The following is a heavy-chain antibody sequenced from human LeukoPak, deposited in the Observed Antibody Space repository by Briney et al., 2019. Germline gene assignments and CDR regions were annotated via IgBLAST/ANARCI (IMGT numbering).Heavy chain of an antibody. CDR2: IHPGDSDT. CDR1: GYSFTSYW. CDR3: AKIDRQYCSRSSCYALDY. J-gene: IGHJ4*02. Sequence: GDSLKISCKCSGYSFTSYWIAWVRQMPGKGLEWMGIIHPGDSDTRYSPSFQGQVTISVDKSISTAYLQWSSLKASDTAIYYCAKIDRQYCSRSSCYALDYWGQGTQVTVSS. V-gene: IGHV5-51*01. D-gene: IGHD2-2*01.